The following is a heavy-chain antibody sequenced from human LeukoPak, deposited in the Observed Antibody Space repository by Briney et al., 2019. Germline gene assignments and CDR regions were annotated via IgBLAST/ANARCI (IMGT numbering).Heavy chain of an antibody. V-gene: IGHV1-18*01. Sequence: GASVKVSCKASGYTFTSYGISWVRQAPGQGLEWMGWISAYNGNTNYAQKLQGRVTMTTDTSTSTAYMELRSLRSDDTAVYYCARAIAVAGHHWNDYWGQGTLVTVSS. D-gene: IGHD6-19*01. CDR2: ISAYNGNT. CDR1: GYTFTSYG. J-gene: IGHJ4*02. CDR3: ARAIAVAGHHWNDY.